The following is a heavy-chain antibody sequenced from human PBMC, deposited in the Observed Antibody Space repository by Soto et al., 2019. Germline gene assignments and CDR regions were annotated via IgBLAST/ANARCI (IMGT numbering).Heavy chain of an antibody. CDR3: ARWRVGAPRDAFDI. CDR1: GFTVSSNY. CDR2: IYSGGST. Sequence: QPGGSLRLSCAASGFTVSSNYMSWVRQAPGQGLEWVSVIYSGGSTYYADSVKGRFTISRDNSKNTLYLQMNSLRAEDTAVYYCARWRVGAPRDAFDIWGQGTMVTVSS. V-gene: IGHV3-53*01. D-gene: IGHD1-26*01. J-gene: IGHJ3*02.